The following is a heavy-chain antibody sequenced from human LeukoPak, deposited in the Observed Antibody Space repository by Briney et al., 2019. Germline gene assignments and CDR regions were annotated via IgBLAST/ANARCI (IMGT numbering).Heavy chain of an antibody. CDR1: GGSISSYY. CDR3: ARDLGIFGGVWFDP. CDR2: IYYSGST. J-gene: IGHJ5*02. V-gene: IGHV4-59*01. Sequence: PSETLSLTCTVSGGSISSYYWSWIRQPPGKGLEWIGYIYYSGSTNYNPSLKSRVTISVDTSKNQFSLKLSSVTAADTAVYYCARDLGIFGGVWFDPWGQGTLVTVSS. D-gene: IGHD3-3*01.